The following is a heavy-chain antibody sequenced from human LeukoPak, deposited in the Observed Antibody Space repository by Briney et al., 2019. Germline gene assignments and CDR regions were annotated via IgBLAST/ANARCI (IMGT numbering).Heavy chain of an antibody. V-gene: IGHV4-34*01. CDR2: INHSGST. J-gene: IGHJ3*02. CDR1: GGSFSGYY. Sequence: SETLSLTCAVYGGSFSGYYWSWIRQPPGKGLEWIGEINHSGSTNYNPSLKSRVTISVDTSKNQFSLKLSSVTAADTAVYYCARGRITIFGVDTRDAFDIWGQGTMVTVSS. CDR3: ARGRITIFGVDTRDAFDI. D-gene: IGHD3-3*01.